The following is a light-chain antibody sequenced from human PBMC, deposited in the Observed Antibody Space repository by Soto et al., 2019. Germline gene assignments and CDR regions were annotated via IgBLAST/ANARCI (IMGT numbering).Light chain of an antibody. CDR3: HRRVT. CDR1: QGIRSA. V-gene: IGKV1-13*02. J-gene: IGKJ5*01. CDR2: DAS. Sequence: AIQLTQSPSSLSASVGDRATITCRASQGIRSALAWYHQRPGKAPMLLIYDASSWESGGPSRCSGSGAGTVFTLTISSLEPEDYATYYCHRRVTFGRGTRLEI.